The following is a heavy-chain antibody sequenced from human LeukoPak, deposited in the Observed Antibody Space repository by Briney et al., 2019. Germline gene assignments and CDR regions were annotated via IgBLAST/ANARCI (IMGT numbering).Heavy chain of an antibody. Sequence: SETLSLTCAVYGGSLSGYYWSGIRQPPGKGLEWIGEINHSVSTNYNPSLKCRVTISVDTSKNQFSLKLSSVTAADTAVYYCARVGGGGDFWSGYYTRYYYYYMDVWGKGTTVTVSS. CDR2: INHSVST. J-gene: IGHJ6*03. D-gene: IGHD3-3*01. V-gene: IGHV4-34*01. CDR3: ARVGGGGDFWSGYYTRYYYYYMDV. CDR1: GGSLSGYY.